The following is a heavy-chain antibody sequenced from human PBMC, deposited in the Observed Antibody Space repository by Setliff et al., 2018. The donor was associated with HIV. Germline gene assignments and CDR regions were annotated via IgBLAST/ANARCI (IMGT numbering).Heavy chain of an antibody. CDR2: ISASGSTI. Sequence: PGGSLRLSCAASGFTFSSYEMNWVRQAPGKGLEWVAYISASGSTIYYTDSVKGRFTISRDNAKNSLYLQMNSLRLEDTAVYYCTTEDPWLRFGHWGQGTLVTVSS. D-gene: IGHD5-12*01. CDR3: TTEDPWLRFGH. CDR1: GFTFSSYE. V-gene: IGHV3-48*03. J-gene: IGHJ5*02.